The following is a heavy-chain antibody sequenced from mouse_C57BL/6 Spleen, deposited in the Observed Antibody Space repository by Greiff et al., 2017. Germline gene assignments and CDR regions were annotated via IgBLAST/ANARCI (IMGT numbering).Heavy chain of an antibody. Sequence: QVQLQQPGAELVKPGASVKLSCKASGYTFTSYWMQWVKQRPGQGLEWIGEIDPSDSYTNYNQKFKGKATLTVDTSSSTAYMQLSSLTSEDSAVYYCARFYYGSGGYFDYWGQGTTLTVSS. D-gene: IGHD1-1*01. CDR2: IDPSDSYT. CDR1: GYTFTSYW. J-gene: IGHJ2*01. V-gene: IGHV1-50*01. CDR3: ARFYYGSGGYFDY.